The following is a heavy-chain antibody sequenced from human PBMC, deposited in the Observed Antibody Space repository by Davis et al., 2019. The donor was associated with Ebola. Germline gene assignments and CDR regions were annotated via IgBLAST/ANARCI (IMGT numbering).Heavy chain of an antibody. V-gene: IGHV3-48*02. CDR3: ARVNWWSRGWGMDV. D-gene: IGHD2-15*01. CDR2: ISTGGTTT. CDR1: GFSFDDYS. Sequence: GGSLRLSCAASGFSFDDYSMSWVRQAPGKGLEWLPYISTGGTTTYYKESVKGRFSISRDNAKNSLFLDMNSRTDKDTAVYYCARVNWWSRGWGMDVWGKGTTVTVSS. J-gene: IGHJ6*03.